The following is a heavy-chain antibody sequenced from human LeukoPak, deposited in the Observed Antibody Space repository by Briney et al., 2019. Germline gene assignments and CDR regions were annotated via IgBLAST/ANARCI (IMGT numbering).Heavy chain of an antibody. CDR1: GYTFTVYY. CDR2: INPNSGGT. J-gene: IGHJ4*02. CDR3: ARVRYRLAETYIDY. Sequence: GASVKVSCKASGYTFTVYYMHWVRQAPGQGLEWMGWINPNSGGTNYAQKFQGRVTMTRDTSISTAYMELSRLRSDDTAVYYCARVRYRLAETYIDYWGQGTLVTVSS. V-gene: IGHV1-2*02. D-gene: IGHD3-16*01.